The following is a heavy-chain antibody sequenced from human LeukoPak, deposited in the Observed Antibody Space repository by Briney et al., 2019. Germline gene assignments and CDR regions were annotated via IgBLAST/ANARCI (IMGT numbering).Heavy chain of an antibody. Sequence: GGSLRLSCAASGFTFSDYSMSWIRQAPGKGLEWVSYISSSGSTIYYADSVKGRFTISRDNAKNSLYLQMTSLRAEDTAVYYCARDIVVVPAAIRGRGDAFDIWGQGTMVTVSS. CDR1: GFTFSDYS. V-gene: IGHV3-11*01. J-gene: IGHJ3*02. CDR3: ARDIVVVPAAIRGRGDAFDI. D-gene: IGHD2-2*02. CDR2: ISSSGSTI.